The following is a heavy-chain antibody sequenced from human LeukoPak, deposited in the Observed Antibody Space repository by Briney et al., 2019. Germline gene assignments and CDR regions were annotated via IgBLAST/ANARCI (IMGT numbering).Heavy chain of an antibody. D-gene: IGHD5-18*01. CDR1: GGSISSYY. V-gene: IGHV4-59*01. Sequence: SETLSLTCTVSGGSISSYYWSWIRQPPGKGLEWIGYIYYSGSTNYNPSLKSRVTISVDTSKNQFSLKLSSVTAADTAVYYCARTPSQYSYGSRPFDPWGQGTLVTVSS. J-gene: IGHJ5*02. CDR2: IYYSGST. CDR3: ARTPSQYSYGSRPFDP.